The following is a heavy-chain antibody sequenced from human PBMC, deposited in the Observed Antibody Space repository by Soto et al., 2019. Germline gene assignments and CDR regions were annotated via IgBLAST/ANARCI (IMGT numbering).Heavy chain of an antibody. J-gene: IGHJ6*03. CDR3: ARMYNWNDKHYYYYYYYMDV. CDR2: IYSGGST. D-gene: IGHD1-1*01. V-gene: IGHV3-66*01. CDR1: GFTVSSNY. Sequence: GGSLRLSCAASGFTVSSNYMSWVRQAPGKGLEWVSVIYSGGSTYYADSVKGRFTISRDNSKNTLYLQMNSLRAEDTAVYYCARMYNWNDKHYYYYYYYMDVWGKGTTVTVSS.